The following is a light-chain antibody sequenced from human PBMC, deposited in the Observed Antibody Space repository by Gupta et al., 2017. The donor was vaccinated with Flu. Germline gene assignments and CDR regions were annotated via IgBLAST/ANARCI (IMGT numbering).Light chain of an antibody. CDR1: SGSIASNY. CDR3: QSYDRSDFWV. J-gene: IGLJ3*02. CDR2: FVN. Sequence: NFILAHALSVSPSPLSTVTISCTRTSGSIASNYVQWYQQRPGSAPIPVVCFVNQRPSGVPDRYYAYMDRYSNPAPLAFSGLRTEDEADYYCQSYDRSDFWVFGVATKLTVL. V-gene: IGLV6-57*03.